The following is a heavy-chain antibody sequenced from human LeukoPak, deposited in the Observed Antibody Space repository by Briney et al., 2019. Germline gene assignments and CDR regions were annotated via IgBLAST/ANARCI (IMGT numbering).Heavy chain of an antibody. CDR3: ARDFLRYCSSTSCYYPNY. Sequence: ASVTVSCKASGYTFTSYGISWVRQAPGQGLEWMGWISAYNGNTNYAQKLQGRVTMTTDTSTSTAYMELRSLRSDDTAVYYCARDFLRYCSSTSCYYPNYWGQGTLVTVSS. D-gene: IGHD2-2*01. CDR2: ISAYNGNT. J-gene: IGHJ4*02. V-gene: IGHV1-18*01. CDR1: GYTFTSYG.